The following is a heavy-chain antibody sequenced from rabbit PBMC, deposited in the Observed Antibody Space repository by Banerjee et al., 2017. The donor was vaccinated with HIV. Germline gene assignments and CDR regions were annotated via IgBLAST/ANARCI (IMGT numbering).Heavy chain of an antibody. V-gene: IGHV1S40*01. J-gene: IGHJ2*01. CDR2: IYTSSGST. CDR3: ARRDNTAAFDP. CDR1: GIDFSSYYY. D-gene: IGHD4-2*01. Sequence: QSLEESGGDLVKPGGTLTLTCKASGIDFSSYYYMCWVRQAPGKGLEWIGCIYTSSGSTWYASWVNGRFTISKTSSTTVTLQMTSLTAADTATYFCARRDNTAAFDPWGQGTLVTVS.